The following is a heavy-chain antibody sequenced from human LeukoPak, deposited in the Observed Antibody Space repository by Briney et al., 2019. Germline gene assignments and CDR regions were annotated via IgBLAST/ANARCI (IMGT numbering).Heavy chain of an antibody. CDR3: ARDYSGSGSVDY. D-gene: IGHD3-10*01. Sequence: GRSLRLSCVASGFTFSSYAIHWVLHAPGKGLEWVSVISSDGRDKYYADSVKGRFTISRDNSKKTLYLQMNSLRAEATAVYYCARDYSGSGSVDYWGQGTLVTVSS. V-gene: IGHV3-30*03. CDR1: GFTFSSYA. CDR2: ISSDGRDK. J-gene: IGHJ4*02.